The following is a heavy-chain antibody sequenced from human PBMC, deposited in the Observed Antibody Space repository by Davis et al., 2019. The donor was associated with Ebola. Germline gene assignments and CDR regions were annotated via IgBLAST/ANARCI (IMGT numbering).Heavy chain of an antibody. Sequence: MPGGSLRLSCTVSGGSISSYYWGWIRQPPGKGLEWIGSIYYSGSTYYNPSLKSRVTISVDTSKNQFSLKLSSVTAADTAVYYCASPKYCSSTSCRDYWGQGTLVTVSS. CDR2: IYYSGST. D-gene: IGHD2-2*01. V-gene: IGHV4-39*01. CDR3: ASPKYCSSTSCRDY. J-gene: IGHJ4*02. CDR1: GGSISSYY.